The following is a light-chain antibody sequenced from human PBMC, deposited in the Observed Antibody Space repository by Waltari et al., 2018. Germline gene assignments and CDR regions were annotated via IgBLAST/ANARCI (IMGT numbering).Light chain of an antibody. CDR3: CSYAGNSIYV. Sequence: QSALTQPASVSWSPGPSITISCPGTPSDVGGYTLLSWYQHHPGKAPKLIIFAVSERPSGVSNRFSGSKSGNTASLTISGLQAEDEADYHCCSYAGNSIYVFGTGTRVTVL. J-gene: IGLJ1*01. CDR2: AVS. V-gene: IGLV2-23*02. CDR1: PSDVGGYTL.